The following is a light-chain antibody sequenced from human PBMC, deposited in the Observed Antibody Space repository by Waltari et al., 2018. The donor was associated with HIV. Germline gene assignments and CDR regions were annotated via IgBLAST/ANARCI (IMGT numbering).Light chain of an antibody. CDR3: QSFDSSLTGFV. J-gene: IGLJ1*01. CDR1: GAGHE. Sequence: QSVLTQPPSVSGAPGQRVSISCTGSGAGHEVQWYQQIAGKAPTLLIFGDTKRPPGVSLPFSCSTSGTSASLARTGLPPVEEAHYYCQSFDSSLTGFVFGSGTEVVVL. CDR2: GDT. V-gene: IGLV1-40*01.